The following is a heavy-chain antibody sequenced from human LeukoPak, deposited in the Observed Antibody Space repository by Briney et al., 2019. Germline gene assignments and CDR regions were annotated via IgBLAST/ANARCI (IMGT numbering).Heavy chain of an antibody. CDR1: GFTVSSYG. J-gene: IGHJ4*02. CDR3: ANLNSGTYDY. D-gene: IGHD1-26*01. V-gene: IGHV3-23*01. Sequence: GGSLRLSCAASGFTVSSYGMSWVRQAPGKGLEWVSTISKSGGSTYNADSVKGRFTISRDTSKNTLYLQMNSLRAEDTAVYYCANLNSGTYDYWGQGTLVTVSS. CDR2: ISKSGGST.